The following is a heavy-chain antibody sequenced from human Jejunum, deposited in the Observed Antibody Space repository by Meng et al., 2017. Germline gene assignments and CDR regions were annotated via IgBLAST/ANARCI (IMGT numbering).Heavy chain of an antibody. D-gene: IGHD6-19*01. CDR1: GFTFSSYW. V-gene: IGHV3-7*01. CDR2: IREDGSET. CDR3: ARWGPHTSGWSN. J-gene: IGHJ4*02. Sequence: GESLKISCAASGFTFSSYWMSWVRQAPGKGLEWVANIREDGSETFYVDSVKGRFTISRDNAKNSLYLQMSSLRDEDTAVYYCARWGPHTSGWSNWGQGTLVTVSS.